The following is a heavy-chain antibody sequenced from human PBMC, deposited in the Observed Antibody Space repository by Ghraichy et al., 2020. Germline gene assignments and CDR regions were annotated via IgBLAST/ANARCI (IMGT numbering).Heavy chain of an antibody. D-gene: IGHD3-16*01. V-gene: IGHV4-39*01. J-gene: IGHJ5*02. CDR1: GGSISSSSYY. Sequence: SQTLSLTCTVSGGSISSSSYYWGWIRQPPGKGLEWIESIYYSGSTYYNPSLKSRVTISVDTSKNQFSLKLSSVTAADTAVYYCARRGGLGEKNNWFDPWGQGTLVTVSS. CDR2: IYYSGST. CDR3: ARRGGLGEKNNWFDP.